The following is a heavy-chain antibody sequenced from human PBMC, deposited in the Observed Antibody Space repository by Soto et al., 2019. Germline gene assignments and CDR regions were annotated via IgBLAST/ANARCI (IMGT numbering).Heavy chain of an antibody. J-gene: IGHJ6*03. CDR2: INHSGST. V-gene: IGHV4-34*01. D-gene: IGHD3-10*01. CDR1: GGSFSGYY. CDR3: AGGGYYGSGSYYPGRYYYYYMDV. Sequence: SETLSLTCAVYGGSFSGYYWSWIRQPPGKGLEWIGEINHSGSTNYNPSLKSRVTISVDTSKNQFSLKLSSVTAADTAVYYCAGGGYYGSGSYYPGRYYYYYMDVWGKGTTVTVSS.